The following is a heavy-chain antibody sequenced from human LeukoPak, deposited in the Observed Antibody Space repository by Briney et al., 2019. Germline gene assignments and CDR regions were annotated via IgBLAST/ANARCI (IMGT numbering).Heavy chain of an antibody. CDR2: ISWNSGSI. V-gene: IGHV3-9*03. D-gene: IGHD6-13*01. CDR3: AKDRGYSSRSALDY. J-gene: IGHJ4*02. Sequence: GRSLRLSCAASGFTFDDYAMHWVRQAPGKGLEWVSGISWNSGSIGYADSVKGRFTISRDNAKNSLYLQMNSLRAEDMALYYCAKDRGYSSRSALDYWGQGTLVTVSS. CDR1: GFTFDDYA.